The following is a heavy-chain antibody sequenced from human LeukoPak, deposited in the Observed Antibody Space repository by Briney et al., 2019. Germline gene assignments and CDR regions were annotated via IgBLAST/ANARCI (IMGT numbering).Heavy chain of an antibody. CDR2: IYPADSDT. Sequence: GESLKISCKTSGYSFSTNWIGWVRQMPGKGLEWMGVIYPADSDTRYSPSFQGQVTISADKSITTAYLQWSSLKASDTAMYYCTRPVGRYFDYWGQGTLVTVSS. D-gene: IGHD3-9*01. CDR3: TRPVGRYFDY. V-gene: IGHV5-51*01. J-gene: IGHJ4*02. CDR1: GYSFSTNW.